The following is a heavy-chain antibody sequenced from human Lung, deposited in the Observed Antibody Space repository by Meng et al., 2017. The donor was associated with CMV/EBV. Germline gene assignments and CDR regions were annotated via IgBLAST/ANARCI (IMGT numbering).Heavy chain of an antibody. CDR2: MSPNSGNT. Sequence: ASVXVSXXASGYTFTTYDINWVRQATGQGLEWMGWMSPNSGNTGYAQKFQGRVTMTRVTSISTAYMELSSLTSDDTAVYYCARTRIEVEPDGRKIKYYNYGMDVWGQGTTVTVSS. CDR1: GYTFTTYD. J-gene: IGHJ6*02. CDR3: ARTRIEVEPDGRKIKYYNYGMDV. V-gene: IGHV1-8*01. D-gene: IGHD2-2*01.